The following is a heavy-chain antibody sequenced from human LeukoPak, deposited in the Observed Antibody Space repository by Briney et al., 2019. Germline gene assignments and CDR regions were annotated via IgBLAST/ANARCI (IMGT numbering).Heavy chain of an antibody. CDR1: GFTFSTYA. CDR2: MSGSGGST. J-gene: IGHJ3*02. CDR3: AKDREYSYVYDAFDI. V-gene: IGHV3-23*01. Sequence: GGSLRLSCAASGFTFSTYAMSWVRQAPGKGLEWVSGMSGSGGSTYYADSVRGRFTISRDNSKNTLFLQMNTLRAEDTAIYYCAKDREYSYVYDAFDIWGQGTLVTVSS. D-gene: IGHD3-16*01.